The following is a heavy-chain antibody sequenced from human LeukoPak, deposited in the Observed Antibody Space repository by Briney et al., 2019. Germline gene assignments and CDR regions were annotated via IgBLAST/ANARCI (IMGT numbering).Heavy chain of an antibody. V-gene: IGHV3-23*01. CDR2: FSGHGGSS. J-gene: IGHJ4*02. Sequence: GGSLRLSCAASGFTFSSYAMSWVRQAPGKGLEWVAGFSGHGGSSYYADSVKGRFTISRDNSKNTLYLEMISLRAEDTAVYYCAKDLLTVTTGSEFDYWGQGTLVTVSS. CDR1: GFTFSSYA. CDR3: AKDLLTVTTGSEFDY. D-gene: IGHD4-17*01.